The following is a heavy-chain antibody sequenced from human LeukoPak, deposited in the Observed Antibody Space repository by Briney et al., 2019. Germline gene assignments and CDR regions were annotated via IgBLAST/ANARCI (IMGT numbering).Heavy chain of an antibody. V-gene: IGHV1-18*01. CDR2: ISSYDGHT. J-gene: IGHJ6*02. D-gene: IGHD3-3*01. Sequence: ASVKVSCKASGYTFTSYGISWVRQAPGQALEWMGWISSYDGHTNYAQKLQGRVTMTTDTSTSTAYMELRSLRSDDTAVYYCARGQYYDFWSGYSHYYYYGMDVWGQGTTVTVSS. CDR3: ARGQYYDFWSGYSHYYYYGMDV. CDR1: GYTFTSYG.